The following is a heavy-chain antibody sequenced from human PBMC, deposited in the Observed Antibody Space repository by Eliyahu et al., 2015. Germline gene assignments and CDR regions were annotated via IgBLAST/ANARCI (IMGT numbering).Heavy chain of an antibody. CDR2: ISGSGGST. Sequence: EVQLLESGGGLVQPGGSLRLSCAASGFPFSSYAMSWVRQAPGKGLXWVSAISGSGGSTYYADSVKGRFTISRDNSKNTLYLQMNSLRAEDTAVYYCAIRPYSSSWFYFDYWGQGTLVTVSS. D-gene: IGHD6-13*01. J-gene: IGHJ4*02. V-gene: IGHV3-23*01. CDR1: GFPFSSYA. CDR3: AIRPYSSSWFYFDY.